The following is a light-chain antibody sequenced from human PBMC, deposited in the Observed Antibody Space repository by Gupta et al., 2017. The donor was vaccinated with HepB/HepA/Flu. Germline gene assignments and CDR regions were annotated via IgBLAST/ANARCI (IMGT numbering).Light chain of an antibody. J-gene: IGLJ1*01. CDR1: SSNIGSNY. CDR2: RNN. V-gene: IGLV1-47*01. CDR3: ATWDDSLSGYV. Sequence: QSVLTQPPSASGTPGQRVTISCSGSSSNIGSNYVYWYQPLPGTAPKLLIYRNNQRPSGVPDRFSGSKSGTSASLAISGLRAGDEADYYCATWDDSLSGYVFGNGTKVTVL.